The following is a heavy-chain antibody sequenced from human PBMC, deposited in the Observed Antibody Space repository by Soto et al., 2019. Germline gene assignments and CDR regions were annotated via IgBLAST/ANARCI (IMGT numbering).Heavy chain of an antibody. CDR2: INHRGST. CDR1: GGSFRGYY. J-gene: IGHJ4*02. Sequence: ETLSLTCAVYGGSFRGYYWSWIRQPPGKGLEWIGEINHRGSTKYNPSLESRVTISVDTSKNQFSLKLSSVTAADTAVYYCARVDDYWGRGTLVTVSS. CDR3: ARVDDY. V-gene: IGHV4-34*01.